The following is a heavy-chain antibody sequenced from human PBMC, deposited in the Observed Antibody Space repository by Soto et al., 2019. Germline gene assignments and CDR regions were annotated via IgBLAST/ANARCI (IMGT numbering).Heavy chain of an antibody. V-gene: IGHV4-59*12. J-gene: IGHJ5*02. CDR1: GGSIRSYY. Sequence: SETLSLTCTVSGGSIRSYYWSWIRQPPGKGLEWIGYIYYSGSTNYNPSLKSRVTMSVDTSKNQFSLTLSSVTAADTAVYYCVRVPGPWGQGTLVTVSS. CDR2: IYYSGST. CDR3: VRVPGP.